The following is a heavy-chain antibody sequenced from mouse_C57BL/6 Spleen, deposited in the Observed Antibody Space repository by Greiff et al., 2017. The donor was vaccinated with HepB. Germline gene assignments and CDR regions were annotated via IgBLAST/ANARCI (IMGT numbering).Heavy chain of an antibody. CDR1: GYTFTDYN. CDR3: AREGIVGRYFDV. V-gene: IGHV1-18*01. J-gene: IGHJ1*03. D-gene: IGHD1-1*01. CDR2: INPNNGGT. Sequence: VQLKQSGPELVKPGASVKIPCKASGYTFTDYNMDWVKQSHGKSLEWIGDINPNNGGTTYNQKLKGKATLTVDKSSSTAYMELRSLTSEDTAVYYCAREGIVGRYFDVWGTGTTVTVSS.